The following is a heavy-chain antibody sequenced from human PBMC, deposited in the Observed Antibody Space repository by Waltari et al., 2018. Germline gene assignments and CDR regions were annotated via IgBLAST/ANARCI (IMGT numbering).Heavy chain of an antibody. CDR1: GGTFSSYA. D-gene: IGHD3-3*01. V-gene: IGHV1-69*12. CDR2: ISPIFGTA. Sequence: QVQLVQSGAEVKKPGSSVKVSCKASGGTFSSYAISWVRQAPGQGLEWMGGISPIFGTAHYAQKFQGRVTITADESTSTAYMELSSLRSEDTAVYYCAREGDFWSGYYFDYWGQGTLVTVSS. CDR3: AREGDFWSGYYFDY. J-gene: IGHJ4*02.